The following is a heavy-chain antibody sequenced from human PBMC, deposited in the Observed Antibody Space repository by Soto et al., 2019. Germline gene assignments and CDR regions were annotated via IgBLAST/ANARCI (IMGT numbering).Heavy chain of an antibody. V-gene: IGHV3-21*01. CDR2: ISSNSDYI. CDR3: ARDTFTYSGGFMRGRCRGLDD. CDR1: GFTFYNYN. Sequence: LVESGGGLVKPGGSLRLSCAASGFTFYNYNMNWVRQAPGKGLEWVSSISSNSDYIWYADSVEGRFTVSRDNAKNSLFLQMNGLRDEETAVYYCARDTFTYSGGFMRGRCRGLDDWGQGTTVTVS. D-gene: IGHD3-16*01. J-gene: IGHJ6*02.